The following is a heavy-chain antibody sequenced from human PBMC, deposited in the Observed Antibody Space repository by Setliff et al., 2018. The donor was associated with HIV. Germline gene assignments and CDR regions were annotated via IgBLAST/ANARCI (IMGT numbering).Heavy chain of an antibody. Sequence: ASVKVSCKTSGYDFRRYGIAWVRQVPGHGLEWMGWISPQNGKTKYAQRFQGRVTITADKSTSTAYMELSGLRSEDTAVYYCARDFGGYCSSMSCPGLFDPWGQGTLVTVSS. CDR1: GYDFRRYG. J-gene: IGHJ5*02. CDR2: ISPQNGKT. D-gene: IGHD2-2*01. CDR3: ARDFGGYCSSMSCPGLFDP. V-gene: IGHV1-18*01.